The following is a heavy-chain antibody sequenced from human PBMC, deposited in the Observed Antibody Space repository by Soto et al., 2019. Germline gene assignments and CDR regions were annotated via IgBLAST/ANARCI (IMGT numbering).Heavy chain of an antibody. D-gene: IGHD2-8*01. Sequence: SETLSLTCAVYGGSFSGYYWSWIRQPPGKGLEWIGEINHSGSTNYSPSLKSRVTISVDTSKNQFSLKLSSVTAADTAVYYCARVPFIVLMVYAIDYYYGMDVWGQGTTVTSP. CDR2: INHSGST. CDR1: GGSFSGYY. CDR3: ARVPFIVLMVYAIDYYYGMDV. V-gene: IGHV4-34*01. J-gene: IGHJ6*02.